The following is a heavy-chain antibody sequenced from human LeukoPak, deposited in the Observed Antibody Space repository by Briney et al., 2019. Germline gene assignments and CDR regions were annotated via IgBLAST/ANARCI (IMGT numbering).Heavy chain of an antibody. V-gene: IGHV3-49*04. J-gene: IGHJ3*02. CDR2: IRSNVFGGTT. CDR1: GFRFDDNA. CDR3: TKLHFYDSSGYYTLLPLGAFDI. Sequence: GGSLRLSCVTSGFRFDDNAMSWVRQAPGKGLEWVGLIRSNVFGGTTEYAASVRGRFSISRDDSKSIAYLQMNSLKTEDSAIYYCTKLHFYDSSGYYTLLPLGAFDIWGQGTMVTVSS. D-gene: IGHD3-22*01.